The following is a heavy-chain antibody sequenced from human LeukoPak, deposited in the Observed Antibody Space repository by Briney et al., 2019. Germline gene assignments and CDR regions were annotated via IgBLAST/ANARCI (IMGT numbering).Heavy chain of an antibody. CDR3: ARVYYYDSSGYYYAYYFDY. CDR2: IYYSGST. D-gene: IGHD3-22*01. J-gene: IGHJ4*02. CDR1: GGSISSSSYY. Sequence: PAETLSLTCTVSGGSISSSSYYWGWIRQPPGKGLEWIGSIYYSGSTYYNPSLKSRVTISVDTSKNQFSLKLSSVTAADTAVYYCARVYYYDSSGYYYAYYFDYWGQGTLVTVSS. V-gene: IGHV4-39*07.